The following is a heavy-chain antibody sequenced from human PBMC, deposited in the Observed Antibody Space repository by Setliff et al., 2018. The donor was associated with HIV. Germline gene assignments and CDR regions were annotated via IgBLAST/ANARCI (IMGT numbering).Heavy chain of an antibody. V-gene: IGHV1-24*01. CDR2: FDPKDGKT. CDR3: VTGSAARPFDY. D-gene: IGHD6-6*01. CDR1: GYTLTELS. J-gene: IGHJ4*02. Sequence: ASVKVSCKVSGYTLTELSRHWVRQAPGKGLEWTGSFDPKDGKTRYAQKFQGRVTMTEDTSTDTAYMELSSLRSEDTAVYYYVTGSAARPFDYWGQGTLVTVSS.